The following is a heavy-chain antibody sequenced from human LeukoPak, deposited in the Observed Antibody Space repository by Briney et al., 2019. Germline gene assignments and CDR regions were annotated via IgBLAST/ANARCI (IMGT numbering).Heavy chain of an antibody. V-gene: IGHV3-21*01. J-gene: IGHJ3*02. CDR2: ISSSSSYI. CDR3: ARPSTIQDHVGPAIKGIAAAGTDAFDI. Sequence: PGGSLRLSCAASGFTFSSYSMNWVRQAPGKGLEWVSSISSSSSYIYYADSVKGRFTISRDNAKNSLYLQMNSLRAEDTAVYYCARPSTIQDHVGPAIKGIAAAGTDAFDIWGQGTMVTVSS. CDR1: GFTFSSYS. D-gene: IGHD6-13*01.